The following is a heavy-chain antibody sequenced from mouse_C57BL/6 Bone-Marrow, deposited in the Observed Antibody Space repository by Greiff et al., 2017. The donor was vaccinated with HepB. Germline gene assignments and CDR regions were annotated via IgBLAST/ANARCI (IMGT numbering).Heavy chain of an antibody. V-gene: IGHV1-50*01. J-gene: IGHJ3*01. Sequence: VQLQQPGAELVKPGASVKLSCKASGYTFTSYRMQWVKQRPGQGLEWIGEIDPSDSYTNYNQKFKGKATLTVDTSSSTAYMQLSSLTSEDSAVYYCARVGSNFWFAYWGQGTLVTVSA. CDR1: GYTFTSYR. CDR3: ARVGSNFWFAY. CDR2: IDPSDSYT. D-gene: IGHD2-5*01.